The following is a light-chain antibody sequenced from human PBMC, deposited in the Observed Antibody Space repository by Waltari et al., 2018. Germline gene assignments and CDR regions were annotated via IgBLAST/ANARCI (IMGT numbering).Light chain of an antibody. CDR3: AAWDGGLSNWL. V-gene: IGLV1-47*02. CDR1: SSNIGSNY. Sequence: QSVLPQPPSASGTPGQRITISCSGGSSNIGSNYVFWYQHLTGTAPKLIIHANSQRPSGVPDRFSGSKSGTSASLAISGLRPEDEADYYCAAWDGGLSNWLFGGGTRLTVL. CDR2: ANS. J-gene: IGLJ3*02.